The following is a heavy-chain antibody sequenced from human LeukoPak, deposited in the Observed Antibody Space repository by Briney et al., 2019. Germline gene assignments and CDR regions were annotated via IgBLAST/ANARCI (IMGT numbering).Heavy chain of an antibody. CDR3: ATSTAAAGTD. D-gene: IGHD6-13*01. Sequence: GGSLRLSCAASGFTFSNLWMSWVRQAPGKGLKWVANITQDGSEKYYVDSVKGRFTISRDNAQNSLYLQMNSLRAEDTAIYYCATSTAAAGTDWGQGTLVTVSS. V-gene: IGHV3-7*03. CDR1: GFTFSNLW. J-gene: IGHJ4*02. CDR2: ITQDGSEK.